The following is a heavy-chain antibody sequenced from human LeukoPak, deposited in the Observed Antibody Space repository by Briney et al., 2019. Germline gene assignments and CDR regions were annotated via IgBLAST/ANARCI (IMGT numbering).Heavy chain of an antibody. Sequence: GGSLRLSCAASGFTFSSYGIHWGRQAPGKGLEWVAFIRYDGGVEYYADSVKGRFTISRDNSKNTLYLQMNSLRTEDAAVYYCAKDSGDYADNAVIDYWGQGTLVTVSS. CDR3: AKDSGDYADNAVIDY. CDR1: GFTFSSYG. V-gene: IGHV3-30*02. CDR2: IRYDGGVE. J-gene: IGHJ4*02. D-gene: IGHD4-17*01.